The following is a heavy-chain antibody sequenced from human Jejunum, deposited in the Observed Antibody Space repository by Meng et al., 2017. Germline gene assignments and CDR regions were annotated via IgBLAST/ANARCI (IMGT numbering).Heavy chain of an antibody. CDR2: MNPNNGDT. V-gene: IGHV1-2*06. D-gene: IGHD1-26*01. CDR3: AKDEGTTTAFDH. Sequence: QVHLVQSGAEVKKPGASARVACEASGYTLAAYYLHWGRQAPGQGLEWMGRMNPNNGDTNYAQKFQGRVTMTRATSTAYMDLSSLTSDDTAVYYCAKDEGTTTAFDHWGQGTLVTVSS. CDR1: GYTLAAYY. J-gene: IGHJ4*02.